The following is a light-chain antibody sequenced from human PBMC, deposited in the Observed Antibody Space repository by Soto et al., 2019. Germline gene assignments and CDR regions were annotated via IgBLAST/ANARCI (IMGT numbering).Light chain of an antibody. CDR3: QQYNSR. V-gene: IGKV1-5*01. CDR2: DAS. J-gene: IGKJ1*01. CDR1: QSISSW. Sequence: DIQMTQSPSTLSASVGDRVTITCRASQSISSWLAWYQQKPGKAPKLLIYDASSLESGVPSRFSGSGSGTEFTLTISSLQPDDFATYYCQQYNSRFGQGTKVEIK.